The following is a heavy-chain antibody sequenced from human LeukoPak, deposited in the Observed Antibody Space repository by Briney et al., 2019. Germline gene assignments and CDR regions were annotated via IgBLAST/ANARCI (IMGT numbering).Heavy chain of an antibody. CDR2: ISYSGNT. V-gene: IGHV4-39*01. Sequence: SETLSLTCSVSGGSISSGTYYWGWIRQPPGKGLEWIGTISYSGNTYYNPSLKSRVAISIDTSKNQFSQKLNSVTAADTALYYCARHPGGSSWFEGPDCWGQGTLVTVSS. D-gene: IGHD6-13*01. CDR1: GGSISSGTYY. J-gene: IGHJ4*02. CDR3: ARHPGGSSWFEGPDC.